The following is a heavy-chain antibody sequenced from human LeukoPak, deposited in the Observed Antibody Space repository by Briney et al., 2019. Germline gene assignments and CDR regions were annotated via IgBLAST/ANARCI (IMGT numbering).Heavy chain of an antibody. D-gene: IGHD5-12*01. J-gene: IGHJ4*02. V-gene: IGHV3-23*01. CDR1: GFTFSSYA. CDR2: ISGSGGST. Sequence: GGSLRLSCAASGFTFSSYAMSWVRQAPGKGLEWVSAISGSGGSTYYADSVKGRFTISRDNSKNTLYLQMNSLRAEDTAVYYCASGRGYSGYDYLDYWGQGTLVTVSS. CDR3: ASGRGYSGYDYLDY.